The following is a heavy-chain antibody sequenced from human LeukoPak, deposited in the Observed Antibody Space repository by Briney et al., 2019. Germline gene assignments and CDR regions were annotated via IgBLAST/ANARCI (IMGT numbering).Heavy chain of an antibody. J-gene: IGHJ4*02. CDR2: ITTSDGNT. Sequence: GGSLRLSCAASGFTFSSYTMSWVRQAPGKGLEWVSTITTSDGNTYYADSVKGRFTVSRDNSKNTLFLQMNSLRAEDAAVYYCAKIEEMATISDYWGQGTLVTVSS. CDR3: AKIEEMATISDY. CDR1: GFTFSSYT. V-gene: IGHV3-23*01. D-gene: IGHD5-24*01.